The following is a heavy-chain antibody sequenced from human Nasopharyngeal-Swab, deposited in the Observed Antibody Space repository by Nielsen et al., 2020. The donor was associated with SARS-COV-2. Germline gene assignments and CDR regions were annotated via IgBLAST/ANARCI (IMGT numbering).Heavy chain of an antibody. J-gene: IGHJ6*02. CDR2: IKQDGSDK. D-gene: IGHD1-1*01. CDR3: ARDCGTATCNDGRNNYYYGMDV. Sequence: GESLKISCEASRIAFSSYWMSWVRQAPGKGLEWVANIKQDGSDKFYVDSVKGRFTISRDNAKNSLYLQMNSLRAEDTAVYYCARDCGTATCNDGRNNYYYGMDVWGQGTTVTVSS. V-gene: IGHV3-7*01. CDR1: RIAFSSYW.